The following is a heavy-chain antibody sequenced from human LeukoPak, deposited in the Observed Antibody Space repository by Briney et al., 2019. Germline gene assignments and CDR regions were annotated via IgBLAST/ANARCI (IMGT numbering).Heavy chain of an antibody. CDR2: IYYSGST. V-gene: IGHV4-59*08. CDR1: GGSISSYY. Sequence: SETLSLTCTVPGGSISSYYWSWIRQPPGKGLEWIGYIYYSGSTNYNPSLKSRVTISVDTSKNQFSLKLSSVTAADTAVYYCARVRQWLVKYYFDYWGQGTLVTVSS. D-gene: IGHD6-19*01. J-gene: IGHJ4*02. CDR3: ARVRQWLVKYYFDY.